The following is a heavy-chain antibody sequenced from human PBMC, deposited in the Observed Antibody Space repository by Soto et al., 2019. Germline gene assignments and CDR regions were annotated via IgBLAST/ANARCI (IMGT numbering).Heavy chain of an antibody. CDR1: GYTFTGYY. CDR2: INPNSGGT. D-gene: IGHD3-22*01. Sequence: GASVKVSCKASGYTFTGYYMHWVRQAPGQGLEWMGWINPNSGGTNYAQKLQGRVTMTTDTSTSTAYMELRSLRSDDTAVYYCARTFYDSSGYYPGFDYWGQGTLVTVSS. CDR3: ARTFYDSSGYYPGFDY. J-gene: IGHJ4*02. V-gene: IGHV1-2*02.